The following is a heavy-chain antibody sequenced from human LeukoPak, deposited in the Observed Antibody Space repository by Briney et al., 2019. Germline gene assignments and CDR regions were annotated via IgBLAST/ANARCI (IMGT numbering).Heavy chain of an antibody. CDR2: IYPGDSDT. Sequence: NPGASLKISCKGSGYSFTSYWIGWVRPVPGKGLEWMGIIYPGDSDTRYSASFQGQVTISADKYISTAYLQWSSLKASDTAMFYCARQNSHSYNDYWGQGTLVPVSS. D-gene: IGHD5-18*01. V-gene: IGHV5-51*01. CDR3: ARQNSHSYNDY. J-gene: IGHJ4*02. CDR1: GYSFTSYW.